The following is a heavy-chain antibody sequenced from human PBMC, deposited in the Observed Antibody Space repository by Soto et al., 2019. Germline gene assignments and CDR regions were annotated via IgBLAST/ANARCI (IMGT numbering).Heavy chain of an antibody. CDR2: IRGSGGST. J-gene: IGHJ4*02. CDR3: AKDRAHNLYFEY. Sequence: PVGSLRLSCASSVFTFASYAMTCVRHAPGKGLEWVSLIRGSGGSTYYADSVKGRFTISRDNSKNTLFLQMNSLGADDTALYYCAKDRAHNLYFEYWGQGTLVHVSS. V-gene: IGHV3-23*01. CDR1: VFTFASYA.